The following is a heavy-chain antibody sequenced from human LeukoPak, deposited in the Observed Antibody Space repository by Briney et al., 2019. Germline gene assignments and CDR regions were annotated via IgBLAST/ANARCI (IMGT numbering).Heavy chain of an antibody. V-gene: IGHV1-2*02. D-gene: IGHD6-13*01. CDR1: GYTFTGYY. CDR3: AREVSSSSCNWFDP. Sequence: ASVKVSCKASGYTFTGYYMHWVRQAPGQGLELMGWINPNSGGTNYAQKFQGRVTMTRDTSISTAYMELSRLRSDDTAVYYCAREVSSSSCNWFDPWGQGTLVTVSS. CDR2: INPNSGGT. J-gene: IGHJ5*02.